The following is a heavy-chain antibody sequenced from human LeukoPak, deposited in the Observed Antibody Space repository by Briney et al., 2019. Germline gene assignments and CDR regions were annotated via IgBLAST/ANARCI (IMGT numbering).Heavy chain of an antibody. V-gene: IGHV3-21*01. CDR2: ISSSSYI. CDR3: AVPVGAAAAFDY. D-gene: IGHD6-13*01. Sequence: PGGSLRLSCAASGFTFSSYSMNWVRQAPGKGLEWVSSISSSSYIYYADSVKGRFTISRDNAKNSMYLQMNSLRAEDTAVYYCAVPVGAAAAFDYWGQGTLVTVSS. J-gene: IGHJ4*02. CDR1: GFTFSSYS.